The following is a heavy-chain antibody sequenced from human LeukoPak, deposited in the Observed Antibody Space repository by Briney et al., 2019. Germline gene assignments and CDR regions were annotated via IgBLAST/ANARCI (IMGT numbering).Heavy chain of an antibody. J-gene: IGHJ6*02. CDR2: IYYSGST. Sequence: SETLSLTCTVSGGSISSGDYYWSWIRQPPGKGLEWIGYIYYSGSTYYNPSLKSRVTISVDTSKNQFSLKLSSVTAADTAVYYCARGNYPWNYYGMDVWGQGTTVTVSS. CDR1: GGSISSGDYY. D-gene: IGHD4-11*01. V-gene: IGHV4-30-4*01. CDR3: ARGNYPWNYYGMDV.